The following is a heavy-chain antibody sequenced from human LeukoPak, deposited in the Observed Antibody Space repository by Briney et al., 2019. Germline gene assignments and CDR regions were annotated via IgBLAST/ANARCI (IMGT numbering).Heavy chain of an antibody. Sequence: ASVKVSCKASGYTFTGCYMHWARQAPGQGLEWMGWINPNSGGTNYAQKFQGRVTMTRDTSISTAYMELSRLRSDDTAVYYCARVRRAYYYDSSGYLYYFDYWGQGTLVTVSS. CDR1: GYTFTGCY. CDR3: ARVRRAYYYDSSGYLYYFDY. V-gene: IGHV1-2*02. J-gene: IGHJ4*02. CDR2: INPNSGGT. D-gene: IGHD3-22*01.